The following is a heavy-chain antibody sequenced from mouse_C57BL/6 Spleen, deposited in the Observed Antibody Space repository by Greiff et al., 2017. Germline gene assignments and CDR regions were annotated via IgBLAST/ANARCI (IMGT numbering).Heavy chain of an antibody. J-gene: IGHJ4*01. CDR1: GFTFSDYG. Sequence: EVKVVESGGGLVKPGGSLKLSCAASGFTFSDYGMHWVRQAPEKGLEWVAYISSGSSTIYYADTVKVRFTISRDNAKNTLFLQMTSLRSEDTAMYYCARWNYEAMDYWGQGTSVTVSS. CDR2: ISSGSSTI. D-gene: IGHD2-4*01. CDR3: ARWNYEAMDY. V-gene: IGHV5-17*01.